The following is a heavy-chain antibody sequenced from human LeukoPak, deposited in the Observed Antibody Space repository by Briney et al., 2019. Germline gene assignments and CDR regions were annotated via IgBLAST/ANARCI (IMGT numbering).Heavy chain of an antibody. Sequence: SETLSLTCTVSGGSISSDTSHWGWIRQPPGKGLEWIGSIYYSGSTYYNPSLKSRVTTSVDTSKNQFSLKLSSVTAADTAVYYCAREKDSSGDAFDIWGQGTMVTVSS. J-gene: IGHJ3*02. CDR2: IYYSGST. V-gene: IGHV4-39*07. CDR1: GGSISSDTSH. D-gene: IGHD6-25*01. CDR3: AREKDSSGDAFDI.